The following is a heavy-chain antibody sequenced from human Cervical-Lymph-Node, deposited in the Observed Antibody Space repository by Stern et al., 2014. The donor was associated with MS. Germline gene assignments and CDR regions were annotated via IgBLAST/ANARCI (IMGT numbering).Heavy chain of an antibody. J-gene: IGHJ4*02. CDR3: ARAYSYGTTYYFDS. CDR2: IYHTGTT. Sequence: QLQLQESGPGLVKPSGTLSLTCTVTSGSIYSSNWWRWVRQPPGKGLEWIGEIYHTGTTNYNPSLQRRVTMSPDKSKKQFSLNLSSVTAADTAVYYCARAYSYGTTYYFDSWGQGTLVTVSS. D-gene: IGHD5-18*01. CDR1: SGSIYSSNW. V-gene: IGHV4-4*02.